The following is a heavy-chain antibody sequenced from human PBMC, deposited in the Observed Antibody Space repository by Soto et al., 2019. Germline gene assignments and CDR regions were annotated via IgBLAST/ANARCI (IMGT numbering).Heavy chain of an antibody. CDR2: INCDSGGT. V-gene: IGHV1-2*04. CDR3: SRELVGYDAFDI. J-gene: IGHJ3*02. D-gene: IGHD2-15*01. Sequence: QVQLVQSGAEVTKPGASVNVSCEASGYTFTDYYIHWVRQAPGQGLEWMGRINCDSGGTNYAQKSQGWVTMTRDTSINTVYLELSRLTSNYTAIYYCSRELVGYDAFDIWGQGTMVAVSS. CDR1: GYTFTDYY.